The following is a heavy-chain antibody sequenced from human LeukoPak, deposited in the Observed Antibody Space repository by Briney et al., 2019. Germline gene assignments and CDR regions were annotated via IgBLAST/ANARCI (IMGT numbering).Heavy chain of an antibody. Sequence: PGGSLRLSCAASGFTFSSYSMNWVRQAPGQGLEWVSYISNSGDTIYYADSVKGRFTISRDNAKNSPYLQMNSLRDEDTAVYYCARDPAYDGYYFDYWGEGTLVTVSS. CDR3: ARDPAYDGYYFDY. D-gene: IGHD5-12*01. V-gene: IGHV3-48*02. J-gene: IGHJ4*02. CDR2: ISNSGDTI. CDR1: GFTFSSYS.